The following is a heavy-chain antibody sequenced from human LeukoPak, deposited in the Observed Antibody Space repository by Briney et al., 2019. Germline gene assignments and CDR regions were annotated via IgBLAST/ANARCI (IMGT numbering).Heavy chain of an antibody. CDR1: GDSVSSNSAA. J-gene: IGHJ4*02. Sequence: SQTLSLTCVISGDSVSSNSAAWNWIRQSPSRGLEWLGRTYYRSRWYYHYAVSMKSRITINPDTSKNQFSLQLNSVTPEDTAVYYCARTRDLGPDYWGQGTLVTVSS. V-gene: IGHV6-1*01. D-gene: IGHD1-26*01. CDR2: TYYRSRWYY. CDR3: ARTRDLGPDY.